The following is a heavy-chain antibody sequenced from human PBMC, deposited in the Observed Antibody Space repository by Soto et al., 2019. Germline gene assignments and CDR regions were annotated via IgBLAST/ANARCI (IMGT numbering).Heavy chain of an antibody. CDR2: ISYDGSNK. D-gene: IGHD2-15*01. Sequence: QVQLVESGGGVVQPGRSLRLSCAASGFTFSSYAMHWVRQAPGKGLEWVAVISYDGSNKYYADSVKGRFTISRDNSKNTLYLHMNSLRAEDTAVYYCARDPSGGRNYGMDVWGQGTTVTVSS. CDR3: ARDPSGGRNYGMDV. CDR1: GFTFSSYA. V-gene: IGHV3-30-3*01. J-gene: IGHJ6*02.